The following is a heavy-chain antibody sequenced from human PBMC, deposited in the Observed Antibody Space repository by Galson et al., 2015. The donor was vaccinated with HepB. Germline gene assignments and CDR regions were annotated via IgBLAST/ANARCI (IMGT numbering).Heavy chain of an antibody. J-gene: IGHJ6*02. CDR1: GYSFTSYW. Sequence: QSGAEVKKPGESLRISCKGSGYSFTSYWISWVRQMPGKGLEWMGRIDPSDSYTNYSPSFQGHVTISADKSISTAYLQWSSLKASDTAMYYCARWERRRMDTAQGMDVWGQGTTVTVSS. CDR3: ARWERRRMDTAQGMDV. CDR2: IDPSDSYT. V-gene: IGHV5-10-1*01. D-gene: IGHD5-18*01.